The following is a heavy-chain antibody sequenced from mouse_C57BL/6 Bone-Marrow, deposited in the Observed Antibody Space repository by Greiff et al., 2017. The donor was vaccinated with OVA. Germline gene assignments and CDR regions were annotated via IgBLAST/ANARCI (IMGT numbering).Heavy chain of an antibody. J-gene: IGHJ2*01. Sequence: QVQLQQSGAELVRPGTSVKVSCKASGYAFTNYLIEWVKQRPGQGLEWIGVINPGSGGTNYNEKFKGKATLTADKSSSTAYMQLSSLTSEDSAVYFCARSELCFAYWGQGTTLTVSS. CDR3: ARSELCFAY. CDR1: GYAFTNYL. V-gene: IGHV1-54*01. CDR2: INPGSGGT.